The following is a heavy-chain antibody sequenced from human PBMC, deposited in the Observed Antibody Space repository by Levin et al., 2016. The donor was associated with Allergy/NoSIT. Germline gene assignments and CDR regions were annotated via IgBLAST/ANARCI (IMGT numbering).Heavy chain of an antibody. CDR1: GFTFSSYA. CDR2: ISSNGGST. Sequence: GGSLRLSCSASGFTFSSYAMHWVRQAPGKGLEYVSAISSNGGSTYYANSVKGRFTISRDNSKNTLYLQMGSLRAEDMAVYYCARDTYCGGDCGNAFDIWGQGTMVTVSS. D-gene: IGHD2-21*02. CDR3: ARDTYCGGDCGNAFDI. V-gene: IGHV3-64*01. J-gene: IGHJ3*02.